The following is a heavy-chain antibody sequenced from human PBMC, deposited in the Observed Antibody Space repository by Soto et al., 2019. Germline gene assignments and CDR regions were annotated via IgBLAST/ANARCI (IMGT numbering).Heavy chain of an antibody. CDR3: AKEPATCGGAFDF. V-gene: IGHV3-23*01. J-gene: IGHJ3*01. CDR1: GFPCGSYD. D-gene: IGHD3-3*01. CDR2: ILVDGRT. Sequence: GGSLRLSCAASGFPCGSYDMTWVRQAPGKGLEWVSTILVDGRTFYVDSVKGRFTISRDNSRNTVYLQMNSLTAGDTALYYCAKEPATCGGAFDFWGQGTMVTVSS.